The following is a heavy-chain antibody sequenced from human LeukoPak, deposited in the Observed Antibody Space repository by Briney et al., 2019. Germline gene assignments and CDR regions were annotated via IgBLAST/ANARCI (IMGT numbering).Heavy chain of an antibody. J-gene: IGHJ4*02. D-gene: IGHD2-2*01. CDR1: GYSFTSYW. CDR3: ARHDRGDCSSTSCYAEGFDY. V-gene: IGHV5-51*01. Sequence: GESLKISCKGSGYSFTSYWIGWVRQMPGKGLEWMGIIYPGDSDTRYSPSFQGQVTISADKSISTAYLQWSSLKASDTAMYYCARHDRGDCSSTSCYAEGFDYWGQGTLVTVSS. CDR2: IYPGDSDT.